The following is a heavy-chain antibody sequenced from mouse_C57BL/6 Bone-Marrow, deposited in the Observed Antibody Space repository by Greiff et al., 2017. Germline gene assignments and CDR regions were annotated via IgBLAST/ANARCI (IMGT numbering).Heavy chain of an antibody. CDR3: ARRICYDYDWGAY. D-gene: IGHD2-4*01. Sequence: VQLQQPGAELVKPGASVKLSCKASGYTFTSYWMQWVKQRPGQGLEWIGEIDPSDSYTNYNQKFKGKATLTVDTSSSTAYMQLSSLTSEDSAVYYCARRICYDYDWGAYWGQGTLVTVSA. V-gene: IGHV1-50*01. J-gene: IGHJ3*01. CDR1: GYTFTSYW. CDR2: IDPSDSYT.